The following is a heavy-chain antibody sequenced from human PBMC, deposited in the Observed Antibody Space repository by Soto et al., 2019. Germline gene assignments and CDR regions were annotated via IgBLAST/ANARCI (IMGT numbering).Heavy chain of an antibody. CDR3: ARERYQVISDGMDV. V-gene: IGHV1-2*02. D-gene: IGHD2-2*01. J-gene: IGHJ6*02. CDR2: INPETGGT. Sequence: QVKLVQSGADVKTPGASVRVSCKASGYTFTGYYVHWVREAPGQGLEWMGWINPETGGTSYAQKFQGRVTLSRDTAINTAYLELSRLRFDDAAVYFGARERYQVISDGMDVWGQGTTVTFSS. CDR1: GYTFTGYY.